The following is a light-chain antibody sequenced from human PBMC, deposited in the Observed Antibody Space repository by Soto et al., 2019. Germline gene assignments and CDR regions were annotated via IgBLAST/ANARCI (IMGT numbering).Light chain of an antibody. J-gene: IGLJ2*01. CDR2: EVT. V-gene: IGLV2-18*02. CDR3: SSYTTDTTLV. Sequence: QSALTQPPSVSGSPGQSVTISCTGTSSDVGSYNRVSWYQQPPGTAPKLMIYEVTNWPSGVPDRFSGTKSGNTASLTISGLQAEDEADYYCSSYTTDTTLVFGGGTKLTVL. CDR1: SSDVGSYNR.